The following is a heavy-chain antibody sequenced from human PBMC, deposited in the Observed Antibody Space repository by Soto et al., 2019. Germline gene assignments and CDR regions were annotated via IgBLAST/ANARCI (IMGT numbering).Heavy chain of an antibody. Sequence: PSETLSLTCTVSGGSISSYYWSWIRQPPGKGLEWIGYIYYSGSTNYNPSLKSRVTISVDTSKNQFSLKLNSMTAADTAVYYCARADVDTAMVDAFDIWGQGTRVTVAS. CDR2: IYYSGST. D-gene: IGHD5-18*01. CDR3: ARADVDTAMVDAFDI. CDR1: GGSISSYY. V-gene: IGHV4-59*08. J-gene: IGHJ3*02.